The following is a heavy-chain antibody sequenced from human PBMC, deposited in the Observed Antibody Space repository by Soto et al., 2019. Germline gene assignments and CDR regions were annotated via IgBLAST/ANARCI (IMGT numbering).Heavy chain of an antibody. Sequence: QVQLQQWGAGLLKPSETLSLTCAVYGGSFSGYYWSWIRQPPGKGLEWIGEINHSGSTNYNPSLKSRVTISVDTSKNQFSLKLSSVTAADTAVYYCARGGGDYGGNYFVYWGQGTLVTVSS. D-gene: IGHD4-17*01. J-gene: IGHJ4*02. CDR1: GGSFSGYY. CDR3: ARGGGDYGGNYFVY. CDR2: INHSGST. V-gene: IGHV4-34*01.